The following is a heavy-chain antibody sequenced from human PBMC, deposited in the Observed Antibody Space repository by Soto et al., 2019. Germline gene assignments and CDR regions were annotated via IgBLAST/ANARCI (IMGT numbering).Heavy chain of an antibody. V-gene: IGHV4-59*12. J-gene: IGHJ6*02. CDR1: GGSISSYY. Sequence: PSETLSLTCTVSGGSISSYYWSWIRQPPGKGLEWIGYIYYSGSTNYNPSLKRRVTISVDTSKNQFSLKLSSVTAADTAVYYCARGSPPTYYYDSSGYYWGGYYYYYGMDVWGQGTTVTVSS. CDR2: IYYSGST. CDR3: ARGSPPTYYYDSSGYYWGGYYYYYGMDV. D-gene: IGHD3-22*01.